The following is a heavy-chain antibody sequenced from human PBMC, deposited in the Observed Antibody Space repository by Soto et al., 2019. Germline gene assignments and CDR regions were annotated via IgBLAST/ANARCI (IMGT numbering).Heavy chain of an antibody. CDR1: GGTFSNDI. V-gene: IGHV1-69*08. CDR2: IIPLLDTT. CDR3: XXXXXXXXXXXXXXXIDY. J-gene: IGHJ4*02. Sequence: QVQLVQSGAEVKKPGSSVKVSCKTSGGTFSNDIITWVRQAPGQGLEWMGRIIPLLDTTNYAQKFQGRVXXXXXXXXXXXXXXXXXXXXXXXXXXXXXXXXXXXXXXXXXXXIDYWGQGTLVTVSS.